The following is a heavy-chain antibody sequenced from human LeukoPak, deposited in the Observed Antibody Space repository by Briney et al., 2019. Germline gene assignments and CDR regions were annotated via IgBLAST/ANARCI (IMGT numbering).Heavy chain of an antibody. CDR3: ARGHTLSAFDY. CDR2: ISSSSSYI. D-gene: IGHD1-26*01. J-gene: IGHJ4*02. Sequence: GGSLRLSCAASGFTFSDSGMNWVRQAPGKGLEWVSFISSSSSYIYFADSMRGRFTISRDNAKHLVHLQMNSLRAEDTGVYYCARGHTLSAFDYWGQGTLVTVSS. CDR1: GFTFSDSG. V-gene: IGHV3-21*01.